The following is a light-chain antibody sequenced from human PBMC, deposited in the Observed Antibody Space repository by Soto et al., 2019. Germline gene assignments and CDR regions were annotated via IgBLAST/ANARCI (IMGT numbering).Light chain of an antibody. J-gene: IGKJ1*01. CDR3: QQRATWPWT. CDR1: QSIAIY. CDR2: DTS. V-gene: IGKV3-11*01. Sequence: NVLIQSPATVSFSPGEEATLSCRASQSIAIYLAWYQQKSGQSPRLLIYDTSNRAPGIPDRFSGSASGTDFTLTISSLEPEDFAVYYCQQRATWPWTFGQGTAVEIK.